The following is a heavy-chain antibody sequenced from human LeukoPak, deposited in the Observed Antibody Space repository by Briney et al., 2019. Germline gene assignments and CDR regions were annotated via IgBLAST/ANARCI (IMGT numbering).Heavy chain of an antibody. Sequence: ASVKVSFKASGGPFSSYAISWVRQAPGQGLEWMGGIIPIFGTAGYAQKFQGRVTITTDESTSTAYMELSSLRSEDTAVYYCAGYYYDSSGYSHAFSGFDYWGQGTLVTVSS. J-gene: IGHJ4*02. CDR3: AGYYYDSSGYSHAFSGFDY. CDR1: GGPFSSYA. CDR2: IIPIFGTA. D-gene: IGHD3-22*01. V-gene: IGHV1-69*05.